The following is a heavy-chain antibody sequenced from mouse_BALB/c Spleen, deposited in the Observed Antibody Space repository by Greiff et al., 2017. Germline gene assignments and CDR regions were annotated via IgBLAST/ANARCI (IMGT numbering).Heavy chain of an antibody. J-gene: IGHJ4*01. CDR2: ISYSGST. V-gene: IGHV3-2*02. D-gene: IGHD1-1*01. Sequence: EVKLQESGPGLVKPSQSLSLTCTVTGYSITSDYAWNWIRQFPGNKLEWMGYISYSGSTSYNPSLKSRISITRDTSKNQFFLQLNSVTTEDTATYYCARSYYYGSGDYAMDYWGQGTSVTVSS. CDR3: ARSYYYGSGDYAMDY. CDR1: GYSITSDYA.